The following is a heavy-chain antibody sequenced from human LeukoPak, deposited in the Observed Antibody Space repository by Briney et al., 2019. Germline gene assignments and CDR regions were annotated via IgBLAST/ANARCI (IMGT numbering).Heavy chain of an antibody. J-gene: IGHJ6*02. CDR2: INPSGGST. V-gene: IGHV1-46*01. Sequence: GASVKVSCKASGYTFTSYYMHWVRQAPGQGLEWVGIINPSGGSTSYAQKFQDRVTMTRDTSTSTVYMELSSLRSEDTAVYYCAREIWDDNGMDVWGQGTTVTLSS. CDR3: AREIWDDNGMDV. D-gene: IGHD1-1*01. CDR1: GYTFTSYY.